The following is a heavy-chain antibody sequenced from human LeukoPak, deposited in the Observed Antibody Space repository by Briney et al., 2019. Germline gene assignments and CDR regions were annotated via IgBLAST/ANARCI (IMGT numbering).Heavy chain of an antibody. CDR3: AKGDDILTGYNPLSMYY. J-gene: IGHJ4*02. CDR2: ISYDGSDK. Sequence: GSLRLSCAASGFTFSSYGMHWVRQAPGKGLEWVAVISYDGSDKYYADSVKGRFTISRDNSRNTLYLQMNSLRAEDTSVYYCAKGDDILTGYNPLSMYYWGQGTLVTVSS. D-gene: IGHD3-9*01. V-gene: IGHV3-30*18. CDR1: GFTFSSYG.